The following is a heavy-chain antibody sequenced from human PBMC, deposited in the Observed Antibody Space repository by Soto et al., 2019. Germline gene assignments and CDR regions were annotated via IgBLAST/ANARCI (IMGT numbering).Heavy chain of an antibody. CDR1: GGSISSYY. J-gene: IGHJ3*02. Sequence: QVQLQESGPGLVKPSETLSLTCTVSGGSISSYYWSWIRQPPGKGLEWIGYIYYSGSTNYNPSLKSRVTISVDTSKNQFSLKLSSVTAADTAVYYCARTLEGYCSGGSYQCDAFDIWGQGTMVTVSS. D-gene: IGHD2-15*01. CDR3: ARTLEGYCSGGSYQCDAFDI. V-gene: IGHV4-59*01. CDR2: IYYSGST.